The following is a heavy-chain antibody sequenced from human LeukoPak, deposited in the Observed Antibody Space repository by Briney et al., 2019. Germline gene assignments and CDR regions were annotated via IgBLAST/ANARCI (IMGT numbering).Heavy chain of an antibody. CDR3: ARDSHLGYSGTYYYYGMDV. V-gene: IGHV1-2*04. CDR2: INPNSGGT. J-gene: IGHJ6*02. D-gene: IGHD1-26*01. Sequence: ASVKVSCKASGYTFTGYYMHWVRQAPGQGLEWMGWINPNSGGTNYAQKFQGWVTMTRDTSISTAYMELSRLRSDDTAVYYCARDSHLGYSGTYYYYGMDVWGQGTTVTVPS. CDR1: GYTFTGYY.